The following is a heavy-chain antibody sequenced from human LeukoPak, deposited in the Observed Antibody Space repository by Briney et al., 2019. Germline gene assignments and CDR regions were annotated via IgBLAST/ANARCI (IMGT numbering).Heavy chain of an antibody. CDR3: ARDRGDYEVY. CDR1: GGSISSGVYY. D-gene: IGHD4-17*01. Sequence: SQTLSLTCTVSGGSISSGVYYWSWIRQPPGRGLEWIGYIYYSGSTYYNPSLKSRVTISVDTSKNQFSLKLSSVTAADTAVYYCARDRGDYEVYWGQGTPVTVSS. J-gene: IGHJ4*02. CDR2: IYYSGST. V-gene: IGHV4-30-4*01.